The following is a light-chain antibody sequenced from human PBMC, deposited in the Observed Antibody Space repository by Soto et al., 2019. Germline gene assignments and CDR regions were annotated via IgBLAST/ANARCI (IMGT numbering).Light chain of an antibody. CDR2: KAS. Sequence: DIQMTPSPSTLSGSVGDSVTITCRGSQTISSWLAWYQQKPGKAPKLLTYKASTLKSGVPSRFSGSGSGTEFTLTVSGLQPDDVATYYFQLVNSYAEAFGQGTKV. CDR3: QLVNSYAEA. V-gene: IGKV1-5*03. CDR1: QTISSW. J-gene: IGKJ1*01.